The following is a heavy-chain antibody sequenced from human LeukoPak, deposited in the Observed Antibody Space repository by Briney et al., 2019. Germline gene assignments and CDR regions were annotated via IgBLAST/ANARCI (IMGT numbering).Heavy chain of an antibody. CDR1: GGSVSSYY. V-gene: IGHV4-59*02. CDR3: ARAFGSRYWFDP. J-gene: IGHJ5*02. D-gene: IGHD6-13*01. Sequence: SETLSLTCTVSGGSVSSYYWSWIRQPPGKGLEWIGYIYYSGSTNYNPSLKSRVTISVDTSKNQFSLKLSSVTAADTAVYYCARAFGSRYWFDPWGQGTLVTVSS. CDR2: IYYSGST.